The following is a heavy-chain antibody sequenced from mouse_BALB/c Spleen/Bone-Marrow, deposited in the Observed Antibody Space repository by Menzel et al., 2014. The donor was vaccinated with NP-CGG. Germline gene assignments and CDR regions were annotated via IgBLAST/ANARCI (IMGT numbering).Heavy chain of an antibody. CDR2: INLSNGGT. J-gene: IGHJ4*01. Sequence: QVQLQQSGAELVKPGASVKLSCKASGYTFTNYYIYWVKQRPGQGLEWIGEINLSNGGTNFNEKFKSKATLTVDKSSSTAKMQLSSLTSEDSAVYYCRRVDFLYYYVMDYWGQGTSVTVSS. CDR3: RRVDFLYYYVMDY. V-gene: IGHV1S81*02. CDR1: GYTFTNYY. D-gene: IGHD2-3*01.